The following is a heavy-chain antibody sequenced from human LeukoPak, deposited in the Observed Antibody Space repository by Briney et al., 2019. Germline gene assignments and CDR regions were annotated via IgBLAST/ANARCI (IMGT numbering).Heavy chain of an antibody. V-gene: IGHV4-39*01. CDR2: IHYSGSPYYYNYRGSP. D-gene: IGHD3-22*01. CDR3: ARNDSGGFDAFDI. Sequence: SETLSLTCTVSGGSINSNTYYWGWVRQPPGKRLEWIGSIHYSGSPYYYNYRGSPFYNPSLMSRITISVDTSKNQFSLKLSSVIAADTAIYYCARNDSGGFDAFDIWGQGTMVIVSS. J-gene: IGHJ3*02. CDR1: GGSINSNTYY.